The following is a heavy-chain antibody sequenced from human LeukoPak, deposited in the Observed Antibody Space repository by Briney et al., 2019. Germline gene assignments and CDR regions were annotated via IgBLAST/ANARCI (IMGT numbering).Heavy chain of an antibody. Sequence: ASVKVSCKASGYTFTGYYMHWVRQAPGQGLEWMGWINPNSGGTNYAQKFEGRVTMTSDTSISTAYMELSRLRSDDTAVYYCARVLYDSSGYYPFYFDYWGQGTLVTVSS. D-gene: IGHD3-22*01. CDR2: INPNSGGT. CDR3: ARVLYDSSGYYPFYFDY. V-gene: IGHV1-2*02. J-gene: IGHJ4*02. CDR1: GYTFTGYY.